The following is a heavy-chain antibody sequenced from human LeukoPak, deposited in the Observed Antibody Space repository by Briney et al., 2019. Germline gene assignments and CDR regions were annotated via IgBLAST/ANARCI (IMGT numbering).Heavy chain of an antibody. V-gene: IGHV3-66*01. CDR1: GFIVSSNY. D-gene: IGHD2-15*01. CDR3: ARGDRAASGFDY. J-gene: IGHJ4*02. Sequence: GGSHRLSCAASGFIVSSNYMNWVRQAPREGLEWVSVFYSSGRTYYADSVKGRFNISIDNSKNTLYLQMNSLRAEDTAVYYCARGDRAASGFDYWGPGTLVTVST. CDR2: FYSSGRT.